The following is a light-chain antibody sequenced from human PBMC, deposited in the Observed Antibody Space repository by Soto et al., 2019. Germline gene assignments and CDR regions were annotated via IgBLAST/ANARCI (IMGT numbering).Light chain of an antibody. J-gene: IGKJ1*01. CDR3: QLYSSGM. Sequence: EIVLTQSPGTLSLSPGERATLSCRASQSVDSHYLAWYQHKHGQAPRLLIYGASRRATGIPDRFSGGGSGTDFPLTISRLEPEDFAVYYCQLYSSGMFGHGNKVEIK. CDR1: QSVDSHY. V-gene: IGKV3-20*01. CDR2: GAS.